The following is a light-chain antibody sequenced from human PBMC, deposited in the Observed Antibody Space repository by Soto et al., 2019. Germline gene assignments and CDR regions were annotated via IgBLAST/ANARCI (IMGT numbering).Light chain of an antibody. V-gene: IGKV3-15*01. CDR3: QQYNKWPKM. Sequence: EIVMTQSPATLSVSPGERATLSCRASQSVSDSLAWYQQKPGQAPRLLIYSASTRATGIPARFSGNGSGTEFTLTISSLQSEDFAVYYCQQYNKWPKMFGQGTKVDIK. J-gene: IGKJ1*01. CDR2: SAS. CDR1: QSVSDS.